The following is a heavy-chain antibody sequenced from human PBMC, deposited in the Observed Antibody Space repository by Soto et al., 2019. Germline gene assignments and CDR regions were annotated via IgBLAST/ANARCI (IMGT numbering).Heavy chain of an antibody. J-gene: IGHJ4*02. CDR1: GGSFSAYY. CDR2: IHHSGST. V-gene: IGHV4-34*01. D-gene: IGHD3-10*01. CDR3: ASYGSGSYYNGFYFDY. Sequence: QVQLQQWGAGLLKPSETLSLTCAVYGGSFSAYYWSWIRQSPGKGLEWIGEIHHSGSTNYKPSLKSRVTISLXTXKXXFSLDLRSVTAADTAVYYCASYGSGSYYNGFYFDYWGQGTLVTVSS.